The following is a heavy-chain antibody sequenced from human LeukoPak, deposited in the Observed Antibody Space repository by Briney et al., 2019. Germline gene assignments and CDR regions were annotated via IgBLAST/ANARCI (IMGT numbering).Heavy chain of an antibody. CDR3: ARGYYDRSGYSNPFDS. CDR1: GDSVSSGNYY. V-gene: IGHV4-61*01. D-gene: IGHD3-22*01. J-gene: IGHJ4*02. Sequence: PSGTLSLTCTVSGDSVSSGNYYLSWIRQPPGKGLDWITYMSPSGTTKYNPSLNNRASISVDMSKNQFSLTLTSVTAADTAVYYCARGYYDRSGYSNPFDSWGQGTLVTVSS. CDR2: MSPSGTT.